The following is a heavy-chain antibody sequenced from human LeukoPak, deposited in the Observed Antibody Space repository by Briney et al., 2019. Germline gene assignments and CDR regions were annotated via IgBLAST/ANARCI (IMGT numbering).Heavy chain of an antibody. J-gene: IGHJ4*02. Sequence: PSQTLSLTCIVSGGSISRGSYYWNWIRQSAEKGLEWIGRVYASGTPKYNSSLKSRLTMSVDTSKNQISLSLNSVTAADTAVYYCARVVTLFGVASPRGGYYFDSWGQGALVIVSS. V-gene: IGHV4-61*02. CDR1: GGSISRGSYY. CDR2: VYASGTP. CDR3: ARVVTLFGVASPRGGYYFDS. D-gene: IGHD3-3*01.